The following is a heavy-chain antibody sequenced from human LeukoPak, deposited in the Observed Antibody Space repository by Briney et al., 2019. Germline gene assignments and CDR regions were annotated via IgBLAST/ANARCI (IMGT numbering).Heavy chain of an antibody. V-gene: IGHV4-30-4*08. CDR1: GGSISSGDYY. J-gene: IGHJ4*02. D-gene: IGHD3-16*01. CDR2: IYYSGST. CDR3: ARGVMGDRNDYFDY. Sequence: PSETLSLTCTVSGGSISSGDYYWSWIRQPPGKGLEWIGYIYYSGSTYYNPSLKSRVTISVDMSKNQFSLKLSSVTAADTAVYYCARGVMGDRNDYFDYWGQGTLVTVSS.